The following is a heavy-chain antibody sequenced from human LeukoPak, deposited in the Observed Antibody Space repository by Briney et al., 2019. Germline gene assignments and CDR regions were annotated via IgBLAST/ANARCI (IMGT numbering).Heavy chain of an antibody. J-gene: IGHJ6*02. V-gene: IGHV5-51*01. CDR2: IYPGDSDT. D-gene: IGHD2-2*01. CDR3: ARRDGYCSSTSCYADYYYGMDV. Sequence: GESLKISCKGSGYSFTSYWIGWVRQMPGKGLEWMGIIYPGDSDTTYSPPFQGQVTISADKSISTAYLQWSSLKASDTAMYYCARRDGYCSSTSCYADYYYGMDVWGQGTTVTVSS. CDR1: GYSFTSYW.